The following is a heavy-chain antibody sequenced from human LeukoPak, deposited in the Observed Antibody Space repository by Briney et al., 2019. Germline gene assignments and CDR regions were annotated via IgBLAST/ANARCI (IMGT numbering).Heavy chain of an antibody. V-gene: IGHV1-69*13. D-gene: IGHD1-1*01. J-gene: IGHJ6*04. CDR2: IIPIFGTA. CDR3: AYGVGTPYYYYGMDV. CDR1: GYTFTGYY. Sequence: SVKVSCKASGYTFTGYYMHWVRQAPGQGLEWMGGIIPIFGTANYAQKFQGRVTITADESTSTAYMELSSLRSEDTAVYYCAYGVGTPYYYYGMDVWGKGTTVTVSS.